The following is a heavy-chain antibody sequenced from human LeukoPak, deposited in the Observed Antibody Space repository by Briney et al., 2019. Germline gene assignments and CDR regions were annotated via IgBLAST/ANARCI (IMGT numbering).Heavy chain of an antibody. CDR2: ISGSGGST. D-gene: IGHD6-6*01. Sequence: SAISGSGGSTFYADSVKGRFTIARDNSKNTLYLQMNSLRAEDTAVYYCAKALYSSSFDFDYWGQGTLVTVSS. V-gene: IGHV3-23*01. J-gene: IGHJ4*02. CDR3: AKALYSSSFDFDY.